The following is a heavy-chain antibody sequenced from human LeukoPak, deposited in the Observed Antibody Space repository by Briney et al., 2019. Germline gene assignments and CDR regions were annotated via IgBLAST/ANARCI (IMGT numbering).Heavy chain of an antibody. CDR2: IIPMFGTA. D-gene: IGHD1-26*01. Sequence: SVKVSCKASGGTFSSYAISWVRQAPGQGLEWMGGIIPMFGTANYAQKIQGRVTITADKSTSTAYMELSSLRSEDTAVYYCACQIEVGATHRGFYYYMDVWGKGTTVTVSS. V-gene: IGHV1-69*06. CDR3: ACQIEVGATHRGFYYYMDV. CDR1: GGTFSSYA. J-gene: IGHJ6*03.